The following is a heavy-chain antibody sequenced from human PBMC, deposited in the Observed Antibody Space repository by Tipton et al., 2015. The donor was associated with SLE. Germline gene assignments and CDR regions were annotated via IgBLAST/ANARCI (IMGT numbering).Heavy chain of an antibody. D-gene: IGHD5-24*01. CDR1: GLTFSNHA. J-gene: IGHJ5*01. V-gene: IGHV3-23*01. CDR2: ISASGGTT. CDR3: AKSSDKATIFDYFDS. Sequence: SLRLSCAASGLTFSNHAMSWVRQTPGKGLEWVSCISASGGTTHYADSVKGRFTISRDNSKNTLYLQMKRLRAEDTAVYYCAKSSDKATIFDYFDSWGQGALVTVSS.